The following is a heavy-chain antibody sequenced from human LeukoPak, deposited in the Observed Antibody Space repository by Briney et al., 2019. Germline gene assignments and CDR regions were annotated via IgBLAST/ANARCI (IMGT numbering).Heavy chain of an antibody. CDR1: GFTFSSYS. Sequence: GGSLRLSCAASGFTFSSYSMNWVSQAPGKWLEWVSSISSSSSYIYYADSVKGRFTISRDNAKNSLYLQMNSLRAEDTAVYYCANYYDSSGLRYWGQGTLVTVSS. V-gene: IGHV3-21*01. CDR3: ANYYDSSGLRY. D-gene: IGHD3-22*01. J-gene: IGHJ4*02. CDR2: ISSSSSYI.